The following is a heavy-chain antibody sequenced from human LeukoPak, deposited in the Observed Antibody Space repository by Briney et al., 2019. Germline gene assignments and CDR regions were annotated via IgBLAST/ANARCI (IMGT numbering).Heavy chain of an antibody. CDR2: INYSGST. V-gene: IGHV4-39*01. Sequence: SETLSLTCTVSGGXISSSSQFWSWLRQPPGKGLEWHASINYSGSTYYNPSLKSRVTISVDTPKNQFSLKLSSVTAADTAVFYCVRYVVSGSGIYYFDYWGQGTLVTVSS. CDR1: GGXISSSSQF. CDR3: VRYVVSGSGIYYFDY. D-gene: IGHD3-10*01. J-gene: IGHJ4*02.